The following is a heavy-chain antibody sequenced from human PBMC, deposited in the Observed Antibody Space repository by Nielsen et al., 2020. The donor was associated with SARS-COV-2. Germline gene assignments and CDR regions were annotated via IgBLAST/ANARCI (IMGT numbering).Heavy chain of an antibody. J-gene: IGHJ4*02. CDR2: ISGSGGST. D-gene: IGHD2-2*01. CDR1: GFTFSNYA. V-gene: IGHV3-23*01. CDR3: AKDPWVVPDTFDY. Sequence: GESLKISCAASGFTFSNYAMSWVRQAPGKGLEWVSAISGSGGSTYYADSVKGRFTISRDNSKNTLYLQMNSLRVEDTAVYYCAKDPWVVPDTFDYWGQGTLVTVSS.